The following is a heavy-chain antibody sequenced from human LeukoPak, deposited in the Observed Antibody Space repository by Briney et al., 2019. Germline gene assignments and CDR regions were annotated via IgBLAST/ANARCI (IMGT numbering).Heavy chain of an antibody. J-gene: IGHJ5*02. D-gene: IGHD2-15*01. Sequence: ASVTVSCKASGGTFSSYAISWVRQAPGQGLEWMGGIIPIFGTANYAQKFQGRVTITADESTSTAYMELSSLRSEDTAVYYCARGYCSGGSCYHNWFDHWGQGTLVTVSS. CDR1: GGTFSSYA. CDR3: ARGYCSGGSCYHNWFDH. CDR2: IIPIFGTA. V-gene: IGHV1-69*13.